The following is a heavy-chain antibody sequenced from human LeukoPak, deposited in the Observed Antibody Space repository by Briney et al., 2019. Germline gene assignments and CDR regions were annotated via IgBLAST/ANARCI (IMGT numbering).Heavy chain of an antibody. CDR1: GYTFTGYY. CDR3: ARDKDIVVVPAAMDV. CDR2: INPNSGGT. J-gene: IGHJ6*02. Sequence: ASVKVSCKASGYTFTGYYMHWVRQAPGQGLEWMGWINPNSGGTNYAQKFQGRVTMTRDTSISTAYMELSRLRSDDTAVYYRARDKDIVVVPAAMDVWGQGTTVTVSS. D-gene: IGHD2-2*01. V-gene: IGHV1-2*02.